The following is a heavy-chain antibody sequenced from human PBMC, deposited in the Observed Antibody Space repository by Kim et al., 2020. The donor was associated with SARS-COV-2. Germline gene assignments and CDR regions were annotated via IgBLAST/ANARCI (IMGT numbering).Heavy chain of an antibody. CDR3: AKDQFFDYYGMSV. Sequence: GGSLRLSCAASGFTFSDYYMSWIRQAPGRGLEWLSYISGSGSAIYYVDSVKGRFTISRDNAKNSLYLQMNSLGADDTAVYYCAKDQFFDYYGMSVWGQETTFPVS. V-gene: IGHV3-11*01. CDR1: GFTFSDYY. D-gene: IGHD3-3*01. CDR2: ISGSGSAI. J-gene: IGHJ6*01.